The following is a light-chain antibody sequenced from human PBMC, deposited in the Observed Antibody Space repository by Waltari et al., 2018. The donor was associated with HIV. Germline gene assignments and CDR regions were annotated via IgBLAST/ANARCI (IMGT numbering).Light chain of an antibody. V-gene: IGLV1-44*01. CDR2: SNN. J-gene: IGLJ3*02. Sequence: QSVLTQPPSASGTPGQRVTISCSGSRSNIGSNTVSWYQQLPGTAPKLLIYSNNPRPSGVPDRCSGSKSGPSASVAISGLQSEDEADYYCAAWDDSLNGWVFGGGTKLTVV. CDR3: AAWDDSLNGWV. CDR1: RSNIGSNT.